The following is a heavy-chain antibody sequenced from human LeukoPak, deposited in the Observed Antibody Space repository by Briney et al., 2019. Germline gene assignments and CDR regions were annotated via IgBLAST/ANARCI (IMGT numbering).Heavy chain of an antibody. CDR2: IYYSGST. Sequence: RTSETLSLTCTVSGGSISSYYWSWIRQPPGKGLEWIGYIYYSGSTNYNPSLKSRVTISVDTSKNQFSLKLSSVTAADTAVYYCARAQAPYSSSPWDYWGQGTLVTVSS. V-gene: IGHV4-59*01. CDR3: ARAQAPYSSSPWDY. J-gene: IGHJ4*02. CDR1: GGSISSYY. D-gene: IGHD6-6*01.